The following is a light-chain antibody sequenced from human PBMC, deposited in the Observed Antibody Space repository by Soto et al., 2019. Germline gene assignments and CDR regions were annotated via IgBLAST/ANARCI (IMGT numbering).Light chain of an antibody. CDR1: QTISSS. Sequence: IQMTQNPYSLSASQGDRVTITCRASQTISSSLAWYQQKPGKAPKLLIYKASTLKSGVPSRFSDSGSGTEFTLTISSLQPDDFAAYYCQQYDSYSEAFAQGTKVDI. V-gene: IGKV1-5*03. CDR3: QQYDSYSEA. CDR2: KAS. J-gene: IGKJ1*01.